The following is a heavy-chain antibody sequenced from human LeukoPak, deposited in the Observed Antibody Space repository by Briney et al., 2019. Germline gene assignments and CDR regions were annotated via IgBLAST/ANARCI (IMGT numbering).Heavy chain of an antibody. V-gene: IGHV4-38-2*02. CDR3: ARVGYYYGSGSPIIREVLDY. CDR2: IDGSGSS. Sequence: PSETLSLTCTVSGYSISSGYLWGWIRQPPGKGLEWIGSIDGSGSSYYNPSLKSRVTISVDTSRNQFSLKMTSVTAADTAVYYCARVGYYYGSGSPIIREVLDYWGQGTLVTVSS. D-gene: IGHD3-10*01. J-gene: IGHJ4*02. CDR1: GYSISSGYL.